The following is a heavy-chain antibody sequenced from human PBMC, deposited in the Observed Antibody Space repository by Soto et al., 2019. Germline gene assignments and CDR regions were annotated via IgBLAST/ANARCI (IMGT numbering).Heavy chain of an antibody. Sequence: SETLSLTCAVYGGSFSGYYWSWIRQPPGKGLEWIGEINHSGSTNYNPSLKSRVTISVDTSKNQFSLKLSSVTAADTAVYYCARTPSGYSLGQDYWGQGTLVTFS. CDR2: INHSGST. CDR3: ARTPSGYSLGQDY. D-gene: IGHD3-22*01. J-gene: IGHJ4*02. V-gene: IGHV4-34*01. CDR1: GGSFSGYY.